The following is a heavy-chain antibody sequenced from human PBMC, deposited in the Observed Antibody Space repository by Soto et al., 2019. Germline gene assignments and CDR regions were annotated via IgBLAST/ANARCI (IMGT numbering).Heavy chain of an antibody. CDR1: GFTFSSYA. V-gene: IGHV3-23*01. Sequence: GGSLRLSCAASGFTFSSYAMSWVRQAPGKGLEWVSAISGSGGSTYYADSVKGRFTISRDNSKNTLYLQMNSLRAEDRAVYYCAKDGGESSGYYYYYYYGMDVWGQGTTVTVSS. CDR2: ISGSGGST. J-gene: IGHJ6*02. CDR3: AKDGGESSGYYYYYYYGMDV. D-gene: IGHD3-22*01.